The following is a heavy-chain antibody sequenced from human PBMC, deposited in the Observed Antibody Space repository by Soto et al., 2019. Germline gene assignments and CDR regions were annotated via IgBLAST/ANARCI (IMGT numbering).Heavy chain of an antibody. CDR1: GGSISSSNW. V-gene: IGHV4-4*02. CDR2: IYHSGST. Sequence: PSETLSLTCAVSGGSISSSNWWSWVRQPPGKGLEWIGEIYHSGSTNYNPSLKSRVTISVDKSKTQFSLKLSSVTAAETAVYYCARDFRAAAGGIFYYYGMDVWGQGTTVTVSS. CDR3: ARDFRAAAGGIFYYYGMDV. J-gene: IGHJ6*02. D-gene: IGHD6-13*01.